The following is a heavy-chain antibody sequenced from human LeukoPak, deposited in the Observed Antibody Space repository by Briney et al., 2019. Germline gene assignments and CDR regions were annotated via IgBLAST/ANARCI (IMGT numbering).Heavy chain of an antibody. V-gene: IGHV1-46*01. J-gene: IGHJ6*03. CDR2: INPSGGST. D-gene: IGHD2-2*02. CDR1: GYTFTSYY. CDR3: ARDRAHCSNTSCYTWGAYYYYYYMDV. Sequence: ASVKVSCKASGYTFTSYYMHWVRQAPGQGLEWMGIINPSGGSTSYAQKFQGRVTMTRDMSTSTVYMELSSLRSEDTAVYYCARDRAHCSNTSCYTWGAYYYYYYMDVWGKGTTVTVTS.